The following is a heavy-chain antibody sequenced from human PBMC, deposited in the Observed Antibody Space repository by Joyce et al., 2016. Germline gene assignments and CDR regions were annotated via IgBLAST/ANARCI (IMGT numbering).Heavy chain of an antibody. CDR1: GHSFSCW. V-gene: IGHV5-10-1*03. D-gene: IGHD3-10*01. CDR2: IRPSESYT. CDR3: TSVWFGELDDAFDV. Sequence: EVQLEQSGAEVKKPAESLRIPCKGCGHSFSCWISWGRQKPGKGLEWMGRIRPSESYTNYGPSVQGHITISADKSIKTAYVQWNSLQASDTAMYYCTSVWFGELDDAFDVWGQGTMVIVSS. J-gene: IGHJ3*01.